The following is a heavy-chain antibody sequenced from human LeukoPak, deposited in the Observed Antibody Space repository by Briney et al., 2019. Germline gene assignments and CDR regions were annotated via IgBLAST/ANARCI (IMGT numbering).Heavy chain of an antibody. CDR2: ISGSGGST. CDR3: AKGPASLLWFGELFY. J-gene: IGHJ4*02. Sequence: GGSLRLSCAASGFTFSSYAMSWVRQAPGKGLEWVSAISGSGGSTYYADSVKGRFTIPRDNSKNTLYLQMNSLRAEDTAVYYCAKGPASLLWFGELFYWGQGTLVTVSS. D-gene: IGHD3-10*01. V-gene: IGHV3-23*01. CDR1: GFTFSSYA.